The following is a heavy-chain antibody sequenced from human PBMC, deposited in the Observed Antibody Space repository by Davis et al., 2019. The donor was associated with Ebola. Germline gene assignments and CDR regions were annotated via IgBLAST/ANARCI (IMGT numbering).Heavy chain of an antibody. V-gene: IGHV6-1*01. CDR2: TYYRSNWYN. Sequence: MPSETLSLTCAISGDPVASNSSAWNWIRQSPSRGLEWLGRTYYRSNWYNDYAVSVKIRITINPDTSKNQFSLQPNSVTPEDTAVYYCARDPGIVVMIYYGMDVWGQGTTVTVSS. J-gene: IGHJ6*02. CDR1: GDPVASNSSA. D-gene: IGHD2-21*01. CDR3: ARDPGIVVMIYYGMDV.